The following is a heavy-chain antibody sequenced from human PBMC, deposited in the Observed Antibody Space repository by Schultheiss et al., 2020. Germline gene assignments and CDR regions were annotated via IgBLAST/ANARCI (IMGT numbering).Heavy chain of an antibody. V-gene: IGHV4-4*02. CDR1: GGSISSSNW. J-gene: IGHJ3*02. CDR2: IYYSGST. D-gene: IGHD1-1*01. Sequence: SETLALTCAVSGGSISSSNWWSWVRQPPGKGLEWIGYIYYSGSTNYNPSLKSRVTISVDTSKNQFSLKLSSVTAADTAVYYCAGEALQLERRGDAFDIWGQGTMVTVPS. CDR3: AGEALQLERRGDAFDI.